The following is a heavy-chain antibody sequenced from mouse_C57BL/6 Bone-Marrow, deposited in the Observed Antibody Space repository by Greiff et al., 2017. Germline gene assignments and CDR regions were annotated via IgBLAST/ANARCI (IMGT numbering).Heavy chain of an antibody. Sequence: VQLQQPGAELVKPGASVKLSCKASGYTFTSYWMHWVKQRPGQGLEWIGMIHPNSGSTNYNEKFKSKATLTVDKSSSTAYMQLSSLKSEDSAVYYCARVGFNYYGSRTWFAYWGQGTLVTVSA. J-gene: IGHJ3*01. V-gene: IGHV1-64*01. D-gene: IGHD1-1*01. CDR2: IHPNSGST. CDR1: GYTFTSYW. CDR3: ARVGFNYYGSRTWFAY.